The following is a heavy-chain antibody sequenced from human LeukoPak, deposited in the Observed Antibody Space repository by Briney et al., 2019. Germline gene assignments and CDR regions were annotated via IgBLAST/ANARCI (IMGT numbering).Heavy chain of an antibody. Sequence: SGGSLRLSCSASGFTFSSYAMHWVRQAPGKGLEYVSAISSNGGSTYYADSVKGRSTISRDNSKNTLYLQMSSLRAEDTAVYYCVKDRYSSGWYGYFDLWGRGTLVTVSS. D-gene: IGHD6-19*01. J-gene: IGHJ2*01. CDR3: VKDRYSSGWYGYFDL. CDR2: ISSNGGST. CDR1: GFTFSSYA. V-gene: IGHV3-64D*06.